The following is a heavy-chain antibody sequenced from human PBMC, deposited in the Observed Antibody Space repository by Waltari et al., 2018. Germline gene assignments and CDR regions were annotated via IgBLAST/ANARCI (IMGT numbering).Heavy chain of an antibody. J-gene: IGHJ4*02. CDR2: IIPIFGTA. Sequence: QVQLVQSGAEVKKPGSSVKVSCKASGGTFSSYAISWVRQAPGQGLEWMGGIIPIFGTANDAQKCQGRVTITADESTSTAYMELSSLRSEDTAMYYCARGGDYGDYSYYFDYWGQGTLVTVSS. V-gene: IGHV1-69*13. CDR1: GGTFSSYA. D-gene: IGHD4-17*01. CDR3: ARGGDYGDYSYYFDY.